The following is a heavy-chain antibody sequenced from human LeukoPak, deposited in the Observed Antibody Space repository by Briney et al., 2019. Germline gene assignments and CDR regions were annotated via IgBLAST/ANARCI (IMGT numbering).Heavy chain of an antibody. V-gene: IGHV4-39*07. CDR1: GGSISSSSYY. J-gene: IGHJ2*01. Sequence: SETLSLTCTVSGGSISSSSYYWGWIRQPPGKGLEWFGIIYHSGSTYYNPSLKSRVTISVDTSKNQFSLKLSSVTAADTAVYYCARVSGRFTWYFDLWGRGTLVTVSS. CDR3: ARVSGRFTWYFDL. CDR2: IYHSGST.